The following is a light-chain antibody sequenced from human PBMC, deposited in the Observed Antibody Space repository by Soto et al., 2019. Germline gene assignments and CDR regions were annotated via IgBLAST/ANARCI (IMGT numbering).Light chain of an antibody. V-gene: IGKV3-20*01. J-gene: IGKJ3*01. CDR2: GTS. Sequence: EIVLTQSPGTLSLSPGERATLSCRASQSVSSKYLAWYQQKHGQAPRVLIFGTSIRAAGVPERFSGGGSGTDFTLTITRLVPEDFAVYYCQQDGSSLFTFVPGTKVEFK. CDR3: QQDGSSLFT. CDR1: QSVSSKY.